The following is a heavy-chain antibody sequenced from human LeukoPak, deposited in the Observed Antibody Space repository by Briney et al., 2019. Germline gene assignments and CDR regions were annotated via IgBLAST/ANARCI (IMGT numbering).Heavy chain of an antibody. J-gene: IGHJ4*02. Sequence: SETLSLTCSVSGYSISGYYWSWIRQRPGKGLEWIGNTYYSGSTNSNPSLKSRVTISGDTSKNQFSLKLSSVTAADTAVYYCARLAYSAAGSFNFNSWGKGTRVTVSS. D-gene: IGHD6-13*01. CDR3: ARLAYSAAGSFNFNS. V-gene: IGHV4-59*08. CDR1: GYSISGYY. CDR2: TYYSGST.